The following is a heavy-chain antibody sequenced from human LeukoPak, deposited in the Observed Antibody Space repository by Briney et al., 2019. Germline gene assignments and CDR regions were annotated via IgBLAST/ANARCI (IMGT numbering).Heavy chain of an antibody. D-gene: IGHD6-19*01. CDR1: GFTFSSYS. Sequence: GGSLRLSCAASGFTFSSYSMNWVRQAPGKGLEWVSSVSSTSSYEYYADSVKGRFTISRDDAKNSLYLHMNSLRAEDTAVYYCARHEEYSSGWSYYFDYWGQGTLVTVSS. CDR2: VSSTSSYE. V-gene: IGHV3-21*04. J-gene: IGHJ4*02. CDR3: ARHEEYSSGWSYYFDY.